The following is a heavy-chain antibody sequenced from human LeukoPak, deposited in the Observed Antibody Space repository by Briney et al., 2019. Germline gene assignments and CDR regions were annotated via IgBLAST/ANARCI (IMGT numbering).Heavy chain of an antibody. CDR1: GITVSSNY. CDR3: ARGPLSAAGLNFDY. J-gene: IGHJ4*02. CDR2: IYSGGST. D-gene: IGHD6-13*01. V-gene: IGHV3-66*01. Sequence: GGSLRLSCAASGITVSSNYMSWVRQAPGKGLEWVSIIYSGGSTYYTDSVKGRFTISRDNAKNSLYLQMNSLRAEDTAVYYCARGPLSAAGLNFDYWGQGTLVTVSS.